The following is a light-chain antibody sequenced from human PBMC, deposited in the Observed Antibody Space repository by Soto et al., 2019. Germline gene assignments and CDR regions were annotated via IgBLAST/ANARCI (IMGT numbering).Light chain of an antibody. CDR3: QSYDSSLSDVV. J-gene: IGLJ2*01. CDR2: GNS. CDR1: SPNIGAGYD. Sequence: QSVLTQPPSVSGAPGQRVTISCSGSSPNIGAGYDVHGYQQLPETAPKLLMYGNSNRPSGVPDRFSGSKTGTSASLAITGLQAEDEADYYCQSYDSSLSDVVFGGGTQLTVL. V-gene: IGLV1-40*01.